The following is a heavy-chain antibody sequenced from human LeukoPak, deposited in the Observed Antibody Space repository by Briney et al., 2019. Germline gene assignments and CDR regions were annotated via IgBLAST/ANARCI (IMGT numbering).Heavy chain of an antibody. V-gene: IGHV1-2*02. D-gene: IGHD3-22*01. CDR1: GYTFTGYY. J-gene: IGHJ4*02. CDR2: INPNSGGT. CDR3: ARDPWSVDYYDSSGSYPFDY. Sequence: ASVKVSCKASGYTFTGYYMHWVRQAPGQGLERMGWINPNSGGTNYAQKFQGRVTMTRDTSISTAYMELSRLRSDDTAVYYCARDPWSVDYYDSSGSYPFDYWGQGTLVTVSS.